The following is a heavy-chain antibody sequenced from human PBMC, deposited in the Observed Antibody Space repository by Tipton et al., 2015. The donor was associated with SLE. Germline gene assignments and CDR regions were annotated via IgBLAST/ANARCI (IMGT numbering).Heavy chain of an antibody. CDR2: MYYSGAT. CDR1: RGSVRSYY. Sequence: LRLSCTVSRGSVRSYYWSWVRQHPGKGLEWIGYMYYSGATYYNPSLESRVNISIDTSKNQFSLKLSSVTAADTAVYYCARLRIVGATTDYWGQGTLVTVSS. CDR3: ARLRIVGATTDY. D-gene: IGHD1-26*01. V-gene: IGHV4-31*02. J-gene: IGHJ4*02.